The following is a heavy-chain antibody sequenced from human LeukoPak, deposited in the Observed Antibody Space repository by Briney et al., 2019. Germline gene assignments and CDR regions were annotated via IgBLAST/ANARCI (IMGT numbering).Heavy chain of an antibody. J-gene: IGHJ4*02. CDR2: IRYDGSNK. Sequence: GGSLRLSCAASGFTFSSYGMHRVRQAPGKGLEWVAFIRYDGSNKYYADSVKGRFTISRDNSKNTLYLQMNSLRAEDTAVYYCAKDGSSWYHTTYYFDYWGQGTLVTVSS. D-gene: IGHD6-13*01. CDR1: GFTFSSYG. V-gene: IGHV3-30*02. CDR3: AKDGSSWYHTTYYFDY.